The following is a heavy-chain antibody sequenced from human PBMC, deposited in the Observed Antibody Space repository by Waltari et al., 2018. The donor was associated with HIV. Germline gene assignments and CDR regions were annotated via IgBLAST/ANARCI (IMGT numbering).Heavy chain of an antibody. CDR3: AREYYDFWSGYYTTGLDV. CDR1: AFTISSYW. J-gene: IGHJ6*02. D-gene: IGHD3-3*01. CDR2: INQDGSQK. V-gene: IGHV3-7*03. Sequence: QLVESGGGLVQPGESLRLPCAASAFTISSYWMTWVRQPPGKGLEWVANINQDGSQKYYVDSVKGRFNISRDNSRNSIYLQLNNLTAGDTAVYYCAREYYDFWSGYYTTGLDVWGQGTTVIVS.